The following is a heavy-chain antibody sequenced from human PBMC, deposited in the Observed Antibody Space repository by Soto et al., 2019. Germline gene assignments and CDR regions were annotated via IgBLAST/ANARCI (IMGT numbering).Heavy chain of an antibody. V-gene: IGHV1-69*06. J-gene: IGHJ6*02. D-gene: IGHD3-22*01. CDR3: AREAGKNYDCSGYFLGNYHYYGMDV. Sequence: QVQLVQSGAEVKKPGSSVKVSCKASGGNFYNYAIIWVRQAPGQGLEWMGGLIPMHNTATYAQKFQGRVTITADRSTNTAYMELDSIRSEDAAVYYCAREAGKNYDCSGYFLGNYHYYGMDVWGQGTTVTVSS. CDR1: GGNFYNYA. CDR2: LIPMHNTA.